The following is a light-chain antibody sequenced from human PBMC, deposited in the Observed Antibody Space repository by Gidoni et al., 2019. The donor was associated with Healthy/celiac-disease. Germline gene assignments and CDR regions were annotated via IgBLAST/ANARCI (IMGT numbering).Light chain of an antibody. CDR1: QSVSSSY. CDR3: QQYGSSPPYT. V-gene: IGKV3-20*01. CDR2: GAS. Sequence: TLSLSPGERATLSCRASQSVSSSYLAWYQQKPGQAPRLLIYGASSRATGIPDRFSGSGSGTDFTLTISRLEPEDFAVYYCQQYGSSPPYTFGQGTKLEIK. J-gene: IGKJ2*01.